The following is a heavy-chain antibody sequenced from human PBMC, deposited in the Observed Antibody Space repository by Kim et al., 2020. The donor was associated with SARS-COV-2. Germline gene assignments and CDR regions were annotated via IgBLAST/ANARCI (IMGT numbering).Heavy chain of an antibody. Sequence: TDYAQKFQGRVTMTRHTSTSTVFMDLSSLRSEDMAVYYCARGYSYSFDLWGQGTLVTVSS. V-gene: IGHV1-46*01. J-gene: IGHJ4*02. D-gene: IGHD5-18*01. CDR3: ARGYSYSFDL. CDR2: T.